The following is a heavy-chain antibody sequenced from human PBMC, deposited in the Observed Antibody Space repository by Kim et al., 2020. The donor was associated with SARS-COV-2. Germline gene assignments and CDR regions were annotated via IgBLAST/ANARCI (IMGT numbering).Heavy chain of an antibody. CDR3: ARDKGYCSSTSCYPAPYCYGRDV. CDR1: GFTFSSYA. V-gene: IGHV3-30*04. J-gene: IGHJ6*02. Sequence: GGSLRLSCAASGFTFSSYAMHWVRQAPGKGLEWVAVISYDGSNKYYADSVKGRFTISRDNSKNTLYLQMNSLRAEDTAVYYCARDKGYCSSTSCYPAPYCYGRDVWGQGTTVTVS. CDR2: ISYDGSNK. D-gene: IGHD2-2*01.